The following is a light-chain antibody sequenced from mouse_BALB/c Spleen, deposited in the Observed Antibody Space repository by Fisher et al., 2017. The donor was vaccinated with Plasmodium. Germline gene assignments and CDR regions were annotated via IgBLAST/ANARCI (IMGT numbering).Light chain of an antibody. V-gene: IGKV1-135*01. CDR3: SQSTHLPLT. Sequence: DIVITQSTLTLSVTIGQPASISCKSSQSLLNSDGKTYLSWLLQRPGQSPKRLIYLVSKLDSGVPDRFTGSGSGTDFTLKISRVEAEDLGVYFCSQSTHLPLTFGAGTKLELK. CDR1: QSLLNSDGKTY. J-gene: IGKJ5*01. CDR2: LVS.